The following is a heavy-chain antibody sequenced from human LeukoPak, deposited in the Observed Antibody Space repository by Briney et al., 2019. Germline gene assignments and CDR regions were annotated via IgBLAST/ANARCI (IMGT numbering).Heavy chain of an antibody. J-gene: IGHJ4*02. CDR2: ISSSSSYI. D-gene: IGHD1-26*01. CDR1: GFTFSSYS. CDR3: ARSDIVGAQAY. V-gene: IGHV3-21*01. Sequence: EGSLRLSCAASGFTFSSYSMNWVRQAPGKGLEWVSSISSSSSYIYYADSVKGRFTISRDNAKNSLYLQMNSLRAEDTAVYYCARSDIVGAQAYWGQGTLVTVSS.